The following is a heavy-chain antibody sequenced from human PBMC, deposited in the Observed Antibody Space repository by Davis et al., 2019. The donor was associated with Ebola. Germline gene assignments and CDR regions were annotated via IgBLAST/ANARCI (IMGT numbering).Heavy chain of an antibody. CDR1: GYTFIDNY. D-gene: IGHD2-8*01. J-gene: IGHJ6*03. CDR3: ARALSATYDYYVDV. Sequence: AASVKVSCKASGYTFIDNYIHWMRQASGQGPEWMGWINPKSGGTKYAQRFQDWVTMTRDTSITTAYVELSGLTSDDTAIYYCARALSATYDYYVDVWGKGTAVTVSS. V-gene: IGHV1-2*04. CDR2: INPKSGGT.